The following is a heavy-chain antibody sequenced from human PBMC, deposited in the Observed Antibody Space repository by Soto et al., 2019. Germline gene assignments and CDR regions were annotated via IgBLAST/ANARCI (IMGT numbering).Heavy chain of an antibody. Sequence: EVQLVESGGGLVQPGGSLRLSCAASGFTFSSHWLHWVRQAPGKGLVWVSRINSDGSSTNYADSVKGQFTISRDNAKNTVYLQVNSLRAEGTAVYYCARGGSGTYLLDYWGQGTLVTVSS. CDR2: INSDGSST. CDR3: ARGGSGTYLLDY. CDR1: GFTFSSHW. J-gene: IGHJ4*02. D-gene: IGHD3-10*01. V-gene: IGHV3-74*01.